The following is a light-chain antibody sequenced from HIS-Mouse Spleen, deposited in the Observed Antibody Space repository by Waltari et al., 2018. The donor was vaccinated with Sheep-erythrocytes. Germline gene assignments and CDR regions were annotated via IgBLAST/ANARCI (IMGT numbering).Light chain of an antibody. CDR3: GTWDSSLSAGV. CDR2: DEK. J-gene: IGLJ2*01. V-gene: IGLV1-51*01. Sequence: QSVLTQPPSVSAAPGQKVTISCSGSSSNIGNNYVSWYQQLPGTAPKLLNYDEKNRPSGITDRFSGSKSGTSATLGITGLQTGDEADYYCGTWDSSLSAGVFGGGTKLTVL. CDR1: SSNIGNNY.